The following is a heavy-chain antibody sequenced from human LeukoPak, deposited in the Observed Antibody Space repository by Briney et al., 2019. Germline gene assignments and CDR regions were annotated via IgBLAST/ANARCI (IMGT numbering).Heavy chain of an antibody. CDR3: ARGQPEEQWLVVGNWFDP. Sequence: SETLSLTCTVSGGSISSYYWSWIRQPPGKGLEWIGYIYYSGSTNYNPSLKSRATISVDTSKNQFSLKLSSVTAADTAVYYCARGQPEEQWLVVGNWFDPWGQGTLVTVSS. J-gene: IGHJ5*02. CDR2: IYYSGST. CDR1: GGSISSYY. D-gene: IGHD6-19*01. V-gene: IGHV4-59*01.